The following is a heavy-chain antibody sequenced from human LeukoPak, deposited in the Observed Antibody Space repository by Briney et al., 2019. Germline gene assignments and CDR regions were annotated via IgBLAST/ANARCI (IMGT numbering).Heavy chain of an antibody. D-gene: IGHD2-15*01. V-gene: IGHV4-59*11. CDR3: AGEVLLRSHYYFDY. Sequence: SETLSLTCTVSGGSITSHYWSWIRQPPGQGLEWIGYIYHSGTTNYNPSLKSRVTLSVDTSKIQFSLRLTSVAAEDTAVYFCAGEVLLRSHYYFDYWGQGALVTVSS. J-gene: IGHJ4*02. CDR1: GGSITSHY. CDR2: IYHSGTT.